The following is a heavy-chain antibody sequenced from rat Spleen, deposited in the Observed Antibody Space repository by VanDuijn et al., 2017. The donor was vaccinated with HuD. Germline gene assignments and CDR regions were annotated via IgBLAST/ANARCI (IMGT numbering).Heavy chain of an antibody. CDR2: ISTSGSRT. CDR1: GFTFSDYY. V-gene: IGHV5-25*01. CDR3: ARQGIGITRDYVMDA. J-gene: IGHJ4*01. D-gene: IGHD1-5*01. Sequence: EVQLVESGGGLVQPGRSLKLSCAASGFTFSDYYMAWVRQAPTKGLEWLATISTSGSRTYYPDSVKGRFTISRDNAKSSLYLQMNSLKSEDTATYYCARQGIGITRDYVMDAWGQGASVIVSS.